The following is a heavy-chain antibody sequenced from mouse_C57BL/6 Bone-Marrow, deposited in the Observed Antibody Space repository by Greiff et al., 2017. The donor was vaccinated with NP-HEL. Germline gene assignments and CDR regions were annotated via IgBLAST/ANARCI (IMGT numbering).Heavy chain of an antibody. J-gene: IGHJ4*01. CDR2: ISDGGSYT. CDR3: AKDYTGYYAMDY. CDR1: GFTFSSYA. V-gene: IGHV5-4*01. Sequence: EVQLVESGGGLVKPGGSLKLSCAASGFTFSSYAMSWVRQTPEKRLEWVATISDGGSYTYYPDTVKGRFTISRDNAKNNLYLQMSHLKSEDTAMYYCAKDYTGYYAMDYWGQGTSVTVSS.